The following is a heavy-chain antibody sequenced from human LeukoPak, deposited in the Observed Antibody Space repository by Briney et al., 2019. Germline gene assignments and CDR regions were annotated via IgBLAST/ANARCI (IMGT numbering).Heavy chain of an antibody. V-gene: IGHV3-20*04. CDR2: INWNGGST. CDR1: GFTFDDYG. Sequence: GGSLRLSCAASGFTFDDYGMSWVRQAPGKGLEWDSGINWNGGSTGYADSVKGRFTISRDNAKNSLYLQMNSLRAEDTALYYCAGYYDILTDYDAFDIWGQGTMVTVSS. CDR3: AGYYDILTDYDAFDI. J-gene: IGHJ3*02. D-gene: IGHD3-9*01.